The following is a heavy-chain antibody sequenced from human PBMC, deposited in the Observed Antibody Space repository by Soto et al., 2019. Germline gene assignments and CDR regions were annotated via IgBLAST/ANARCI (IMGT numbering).Heavy chain of an antibody. Sequence: PSETLSLTCTVSGGSVSSDSYYWSWIRQPPGKGLEWIGYIYYSGSTNYSPSLKSRVTISVDTSKNQFSLKLSSVTAADTAVYYCASQTTVSAWGQGTLVTVSS. J-gene: IGHJ5*02. CDR2: IYYSGST. D-gene: IGHD4-17*01. CDR3: ASQTTVSA. CDR1: GGSVSSDSYY. V-gene: IGHV4-61*01.